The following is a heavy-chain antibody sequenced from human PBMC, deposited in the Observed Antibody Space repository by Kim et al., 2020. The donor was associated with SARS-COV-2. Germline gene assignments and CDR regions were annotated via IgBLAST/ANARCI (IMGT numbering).Heavy chain of an antibody. J-gene: IGHJ4*02. Sequence: SETLSLTCTVSGGSISGSYWSWIRQPPGKGLDWIGSIYYSGSTNYYPSLKSRVTISVDTSKNQSSLMLDYVTAADTAVYYCARRGVGDTFFDSWGQGTLGTHSS. CDR3: ARRGVGDTFFDS. CDR2: IYYSGST. V-gene: IGHV4-59*01. D-gene: IGHD1-26*01. CDR1: GGSISGSY.